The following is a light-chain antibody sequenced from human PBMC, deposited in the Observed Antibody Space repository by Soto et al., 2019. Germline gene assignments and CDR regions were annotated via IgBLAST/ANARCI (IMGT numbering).Light chain of an antibody. J-gene: IGLJ2*01. V-gene: IGLV1-44*01. CDR3: AAWDGTLNHIL. Sequence: QAVVTQPPSASGTPGQGVAISCSGSSSNMGTNTVNWYQHLPGTGPKLLIYNDNQRPSGVPDRFFGSKSGTSASLAITGLQSEDEADYYCAAWDGTLNHILFGGGTKLTVL. CDR1: SSNMGTNT. CDR2: NDN.